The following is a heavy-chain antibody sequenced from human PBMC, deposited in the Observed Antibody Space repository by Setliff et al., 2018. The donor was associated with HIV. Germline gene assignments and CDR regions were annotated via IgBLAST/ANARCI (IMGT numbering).Heavy chain of an antibody. D-gene: IGHD1-1*01. Sequence: GGSLRLSCAASGFTISSYAMSWVRQAPGKGLEWVSAISGSGGSTYYADSAKGRFTISRDNSKNTLYLQMNSLRAEDTAVYYCAKDSSWNEIDGGNFDYWGQGTLVTVSS. CDR2: ISGSGGST. CDR3: AKDSSWNEIDGGNFDY. J-gene: IGHJ4*02. V-gene: IGHV3-23*01. CDR1: GFTISSYA.